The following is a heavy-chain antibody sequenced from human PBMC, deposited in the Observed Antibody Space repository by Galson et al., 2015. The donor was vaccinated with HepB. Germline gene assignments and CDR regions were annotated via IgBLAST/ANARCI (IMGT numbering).Heavy chain of an antibody. D-gene: IGHD6-19*01. Sequence: SVKVSCKASGYTFTSYYMHWVRQAPGQGLEWMGIINPSGGSTSYAQKFQGRVTMTRDTSTSTVYMELSSLRSEDTAVYYCAIESVAGITYDYYYYMDVWGKGTTVTVSS. V-gene: IGHV1-46*03. J-gene: IGHJ6*03. CDR3: AIESVAGITYDYYYYMDV. CDR2: INPSGGST. CDR1: GYTFTSYY.